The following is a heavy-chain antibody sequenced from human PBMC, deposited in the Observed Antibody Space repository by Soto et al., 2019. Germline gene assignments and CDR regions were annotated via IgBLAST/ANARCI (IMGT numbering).Heavy chain of an antibody. V-gene: IGHV4-39*01. Sequence: QLQLQESGPGLVKPSETLSLTCTVSGVSISSSSYYWGWLRQPPGKGLEWSGCIYYSGSTYYNPSLKNRVTVSVDTSKNQFSLKLRSVPAADTVVYYCARDLSTDGSGSSFYIDYWGQGTLVTVSS. CDR1: GVSISSSSYY. CDR2: IYYSGST. J-gene: IGHJ4*02. D-gene: IGHD3-10*01. CDR3: ARDLSTDGSGSSFYIDY.